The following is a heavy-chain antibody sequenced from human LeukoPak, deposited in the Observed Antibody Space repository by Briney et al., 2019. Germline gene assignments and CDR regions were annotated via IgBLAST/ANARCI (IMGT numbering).Heavy chain of an antibody. D-gene: IGHD3-10*01. CDR2: IIPIFGTA. CDR1: GGTFSSYA. CDR3: ARDLIYGSGSNY. J-gene: IGHJ4*02. V-gene: IGHV1-69*01. Sequence: SVKASCKASGGTFSSYAISWVRQAPGQGLEWMGGIIPIFGTANYAQKFQGRVTITADESTSTAYMELSSLRSEDTAVYYCARDLIYGSGSNYWGQGTLVTVSS.